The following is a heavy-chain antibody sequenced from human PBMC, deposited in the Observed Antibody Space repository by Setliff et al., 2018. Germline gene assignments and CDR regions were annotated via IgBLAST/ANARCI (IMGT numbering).Heavy chain of an antibody. CDR3: ARGRGGYNQEYLQH. Sequence: EESLKISCKASGYDFNTYWIAWVRQRPGNGLEWMGIMYPEDSDTKYSPSFQGQVTISADKSLRTAYLQWSSLKTSDTAIYYCARGRGGYNQEYLQHWGQGTLVTVSS. D-gene: IGHD5-12*01. CDR2: MYPEDSDT. J-gene: IGHJ1*01. CDR1: GYDFNTYW. V-gene: IGHV5-51*01.